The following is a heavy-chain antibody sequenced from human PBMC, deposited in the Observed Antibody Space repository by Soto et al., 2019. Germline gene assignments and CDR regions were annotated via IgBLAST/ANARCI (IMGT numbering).Heavy chain of an antibody. D-gene: IGHD2-21*02. V-gene: IGHV4-59*01. Sequence: SSETLSLTCTVSGDSISNYYWTWIRQPPGKGLEWIGCFYNSGNTNYNPSLKSRVTISVDTSKNQFSLKLNSVTAADTAVYYCARDLWGYCGTDCYPLDVWGQGTTVTLSS. CDR3: ARDLWGYCGTDCYPLDV. J-gene: IGHJ6*02. CDR1: GDSISNYY. CDR2: FYNSGNT.